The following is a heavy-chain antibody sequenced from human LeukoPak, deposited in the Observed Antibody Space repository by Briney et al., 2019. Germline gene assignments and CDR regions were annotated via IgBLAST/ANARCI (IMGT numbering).Heavy chain of an antibody. J-gene: IGHJ4*02. D-gene: IGHD1-26*01. Sequence: PSETLSLTCTVSGGSMSRYYWSWIRQPAGKGLEWIGRMYPTGSTNYNPSLKSRVTMSVDTSTNHFSLKLSSVTAADKTAYYCARTIGGSYYFDYWGQGALVTVSS. CDR3: ARTIGGSYYFDY. CDR2: MYPTGST. CDR1: GGSMSRYY. V-gene: IGHV4-4*07.